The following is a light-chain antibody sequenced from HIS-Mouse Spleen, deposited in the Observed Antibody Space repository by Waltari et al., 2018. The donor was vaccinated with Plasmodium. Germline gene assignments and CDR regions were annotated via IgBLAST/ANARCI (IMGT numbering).Light chain of an antibody. CDR2: EVI. CDR1: SSDVGGYNY. CDR3: SSYAGSNNLV. J-gene: IGLJ2*01. V-gene: IGLV2-8*01. Sequence: QSALTQPPSASGSPGQSFPIPCPGTSSDVGGYNYVPCYQQHPGKAPKLMIYEVIKRPSGVPDRFSGSKSGNTASLTVSGLQAEDEADYYCSSYAGSNNLVFGGGTKLTVL.